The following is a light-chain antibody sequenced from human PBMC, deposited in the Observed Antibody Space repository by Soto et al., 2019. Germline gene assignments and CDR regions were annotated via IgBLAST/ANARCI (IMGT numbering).Light chain of an antibody. CDR1: QSVSSY. J-gene: IGKJ4*01. V-gene: IGKV3-11*01. CDR2: DAS. Sequence: EIVLTQSPATLSLSPGERATLSCRASQSVSSYLGWYQQKPGQAPRLLIYDASNRATGITARFSGSGSGTAVTLTISSLEPEDFAVYYCQQRSNWPPTFGGGTKVEIK. CDR3: QQRSNWPPT.